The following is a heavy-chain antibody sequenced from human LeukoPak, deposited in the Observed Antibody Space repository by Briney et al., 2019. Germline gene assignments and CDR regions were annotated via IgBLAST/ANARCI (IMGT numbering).Heavy chain of an antibody. J-gene: IGHJ4*02. V-gene: IGHV1-69*05. CDR2: IIPRLGTT. Sequence: ASVKGSCKTSGGTFNSYAINWVRQAPGQGLEWMGGIIPRLGTTKYIQKVQGRMTITTDESTTTAYMELSSLRSEDTAVYYCAADGTDWGQGTLVTVSS. CDR1: GGTFNSYA. CDR3: AADGTD.